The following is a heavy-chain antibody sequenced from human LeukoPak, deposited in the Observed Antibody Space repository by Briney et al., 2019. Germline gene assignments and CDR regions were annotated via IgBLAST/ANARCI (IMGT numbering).Heavy chain of an antibody. CDR2: IIPIFGTA. Sequence: GASVKVSCKASGGTFSSYAISWVRQAPGQGLEWMGGIIPIFGTANYAQKFQGRVTITADESTSTAYIELSSLRSEDTAVYYCAREGGKQWLVRRLDAFDIWGQGTMVTVSS. CDR3: AREGGKQWLVRRLDAFDI. J-gene: IGHJ3*02. D-gene: IGHD6-19*01. CDR1: GGTFSSYA. V-gene: IGHV1-69*13.